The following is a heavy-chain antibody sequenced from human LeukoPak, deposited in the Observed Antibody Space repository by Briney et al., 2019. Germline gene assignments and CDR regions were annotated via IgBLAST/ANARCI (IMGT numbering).Heavy chain of an antibody. Sequence: PGGSLRLSCTASGITVNSKYMYWVRQAPGKGLDWVSVIFTADDTYYTDSVKGRFTISRDNSKNTLYLQMNSLRAEDTAIYYCVRGDNTSLAFDIWGRGTMVTVSS. V-gene: IGHV3-53*01. CDR2: IFTADDT. CDR1: GITVNSKY. D-gene: IGHD1-26*01. CDR3: VRGDNTSLAFDI. J-gene: IGHJ3*02.